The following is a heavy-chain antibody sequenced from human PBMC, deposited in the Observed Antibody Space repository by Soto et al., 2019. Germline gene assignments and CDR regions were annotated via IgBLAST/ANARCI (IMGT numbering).Heavy chain of an antibody. D-gene: IGHD3-16*02. V-gene: IGHV3-23*01. CDR3: AKVTSDDYVWGSYRYFDY. CDR1: GFTFSSYA. J-gene: IGHJ4*02. CDR2: ISGSGGST. Sequence: GGSLRLSCAASGFTFSSYAMSWVRQAPGKGLEWVSAISGSGGSTYYADSVKGRFTISRDNSKNTLYLQMNSLRAEDTAIYYCAKVTSDDYVWGSYRYFDYWGQGTLVTVSS.